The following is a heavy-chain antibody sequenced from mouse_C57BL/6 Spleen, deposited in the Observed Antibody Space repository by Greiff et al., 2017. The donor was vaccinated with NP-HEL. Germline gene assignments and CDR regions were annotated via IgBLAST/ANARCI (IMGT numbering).Heavy chain of an antibody. J-gene: IGHJ1*03. CDR1: GFTFSDYG. CDR2: ISSGSSTI. D-gene: IGHD3-3*01. Sequence: EVQLQESGGGLVKPGGSLKLSCAASGFTFSDYGMHWVRQAPEKGLEWVAYISSGSSTIYYADTVKGRFTISRDNAKNTLFLQMTSLRSEDTAMYYCARGGHDWYFDVWGTGTTVTVSS. CDR3: ARGGHDWYFDV. V-gene: IGHV5-17*01.